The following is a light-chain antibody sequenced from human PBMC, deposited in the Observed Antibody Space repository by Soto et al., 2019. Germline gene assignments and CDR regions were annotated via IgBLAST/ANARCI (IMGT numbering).Light chain of an antibody. J-gene: IGKJ3*01. CDR1: QSVSSSH. CDR2: GAS. V-gene: IGKV3-20*01. Sequence: EIVLTQSPGTLSLSPGERATLSCRASQSVSSSHLAWYQQKPGQAPRLLIYGASSRATGIPDRFSGSGSGTDFTLTISRLETEDFAVYYCQQYGSSPLAFGPGTKVDIK. CDR3: QQYGSSPLA.